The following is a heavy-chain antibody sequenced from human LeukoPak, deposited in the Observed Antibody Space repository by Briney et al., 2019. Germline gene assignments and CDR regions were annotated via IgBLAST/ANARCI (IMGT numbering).Heavy chain of an antibody. Sequence: ASVKVSCKASGYTFTGYYMNWVRQAPGQGLEWMGWINPNTGGTNYAQKFQGRVTMTRDTSISTAYMELSRLTSDDTAVYYCARWNIVVVPAAIHYYYYMDVWGKGTTVTVSS. CDR2: INPNTGGT. CDR3: ARWNIVVVPAAIHYYYYMDV. D-gene: IGHD2-2*01. V-gene: IGHV1-2*02. J-gene: IGHJ6*03. CDR1: GYTFTGYY.